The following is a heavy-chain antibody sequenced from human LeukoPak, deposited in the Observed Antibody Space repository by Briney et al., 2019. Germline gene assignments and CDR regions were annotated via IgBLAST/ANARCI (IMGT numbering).Heavy chain of an antibody. D-gene: IGHD2/OR15-2a*01. Sequence: GGSLRLSCAASGFTFSSYSMNWVRQAPGKGLEWVSYIRSSGSTTYYADSVKGRFTISRDNAKSSLFLQMNSLRPEDTAVYYCAAGILGFDSGSWGQGTVTVSS. CDR2: IRSSGSTT. J-gene: IGHJ4*02. V-gene: IGHV3-48*04. CDR3: AAGILGFDSGS. CDR1: GFTFSSYS.